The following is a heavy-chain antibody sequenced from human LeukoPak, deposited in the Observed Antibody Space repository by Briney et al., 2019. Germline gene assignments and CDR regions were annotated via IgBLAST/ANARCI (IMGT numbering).Heavy chain of an antibody. V-gene: IGHV3-66*01. CDR2: LYSDDTT. Sequence: GGSLRLSCAASGFTVSSNYMNWVRQAPGKGLEWVSVLYSDDTTYYAESAKGRFTISRDNAKNTLYLQMNNLRAEDTAVYYCARCGLHDNYRLFDYWGQGTLVTVSS. D-gene: IGHD5-24*01. J-gene: IGHJ4*02. CDR3: ARCGLHDNYRLFDY. CDR1: GFTVSSNY.